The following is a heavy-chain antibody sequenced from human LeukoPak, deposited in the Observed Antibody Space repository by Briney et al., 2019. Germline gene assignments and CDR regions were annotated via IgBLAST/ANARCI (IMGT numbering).Heavy chain of an antibody. D-gene: IGHD4-11*01. CDR3: ARERVTTTPYYYYGMDV. J-gene: IGHJ6*02. V-gene: IGHV5-10-1*01. Sequence: AESLKIPCKGSGYTFTSYWIACLRQQPAKGLQWMGWLDPSDSYTTYYPSFEGHVTISADKSISTAYLQWSSLKASDTAMYYCARERVTTTPYYYYGMDVWGQGNTVTVSS. CDR2: LDPSDSYT. CDR1: GYTFTSYW.